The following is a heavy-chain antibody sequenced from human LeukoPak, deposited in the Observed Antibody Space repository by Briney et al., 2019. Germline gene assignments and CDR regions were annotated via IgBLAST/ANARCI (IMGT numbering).Heavy chain of an antibody. CDR2: IYSGGST. Sequence: GGSLRLSCAASGXTVSSNYMSWVRQAPGKGREWVSVIYSGGSTYYADSVKGRFTISRDNSKNTLYLQMNSLRAEDTAVYYCLGHFDYWGQGTLVTVSS. CDR3: LGHFDY. V-gene: IGHV3-66*01. J-gene: IGHJ4*02. CDR1: GXTVSSNY.